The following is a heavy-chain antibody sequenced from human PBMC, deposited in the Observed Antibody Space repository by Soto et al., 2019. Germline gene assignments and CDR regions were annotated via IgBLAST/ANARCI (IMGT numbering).Heavy chain of an antibody. D-gene: IGHD3-10*01. CDR1: GFTFSSYW. V-gene: IGHV3-74*01. Sequence: PGGSLRLSCAASGFTFSSYWMHWVRQVPGKGLVWVSRISSDGSSTSYAEFVTGRFTISRDNAKNTLYLQMNSLRAEDTAVYYCVSAPRLNTYGYFDYWGQGTLVTVSS. CDR3: VSAPRLNTYGYFDY. CDR2: ISSDGSST. J-gene: IGHJ4*02.